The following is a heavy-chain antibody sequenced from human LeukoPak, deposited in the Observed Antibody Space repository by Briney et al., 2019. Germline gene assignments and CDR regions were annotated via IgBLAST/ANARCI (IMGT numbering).Heavy chain of an antibody. V-gene: IGHV4-30-2*01. Sequence: SETLSLTCTVSGGSISSGGYYWSWIRQPPGKGLEWIGYIYHSGSTYYNPSLKSRVTISVDRSKNQFSLKLSSVTAADTAVYYCARHVGSGYAWGVAFDPWGQGTLVTVSS. CDR1: GGSISSGGYY. CDR3: ARHVGSGYAWGVAFDP. J-gene: IGHJ5*02. CDR2: IYHSGST. D-gene: IGHD3-22*01.